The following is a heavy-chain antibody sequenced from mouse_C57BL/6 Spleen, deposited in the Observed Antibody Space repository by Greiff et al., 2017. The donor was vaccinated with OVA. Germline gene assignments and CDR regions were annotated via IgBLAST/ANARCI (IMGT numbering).Heavy chain of an antibody. Sequence: EVKLQESGGGLVKPGGSLKLSCAASGFTFSDYGMHWVRQAPEKGLEWVAYISSGSSTIYYADTVKGRFTISRDNAKNTLFLQMTSLRSEDTAMYYCAGSNYPPFAYWGQGTLVTVSA. V-gene: IGHV5-17*01. CDR2: ISSGSSTI. CDR3: AGSNYPPFAY. J-gene: IGHJ3*01. CDR1: GFTFSDYG. D-gene: IGHD2-5*01.